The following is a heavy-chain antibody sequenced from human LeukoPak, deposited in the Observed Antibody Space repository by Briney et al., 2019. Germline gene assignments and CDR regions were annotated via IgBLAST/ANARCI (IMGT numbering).Heavy chain of an antibody. Sequence: SVKVSCKASGGTFSSYAISWVRQAPGQGLEWMGRIIPIFGIANYAQKFQGRVTITADKSTSTAYMELSRLRSEDTAVYYCARDLLRAYCGGDCYGSWFDPWGQGTLVTVSS. CDR1: GGTFSSYA. J-gene: IGHJ5*02. V-gene: IGHV1-69*04. CDR2: IIPIFGIA. CDR3: ARDLLRAYCGGDCYGSWFDP. D-gene: IGHD2-21*02.